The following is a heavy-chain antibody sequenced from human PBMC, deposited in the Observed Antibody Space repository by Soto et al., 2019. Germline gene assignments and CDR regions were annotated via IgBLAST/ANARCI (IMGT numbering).Heavy chain of an antibody. V-gene: IGHV5-51*01. Sequence: GESLKISCKGSGYSFTSYWIGWVRQMPGKGLELMGIIYPGDSDTRYSPSFQGQVTISADKSISTAYLQWSSLKASDTAMYYCARLPSDIVVVPAAMPGVGRFDPWGQGTLVT. D-gene: IGHD2-2*01. CDR3: ARLPSDIVVVPAAMPGVGRFDP. CDR2: IYPGDSDT. CDR1: GYSFTSYW. J-gene: IGHJ5*02.